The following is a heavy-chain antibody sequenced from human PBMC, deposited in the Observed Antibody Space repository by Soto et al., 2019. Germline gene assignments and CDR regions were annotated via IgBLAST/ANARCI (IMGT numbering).Heavy chain of an antibody. CDR3: ARDSTGYYDFWSGPRASYGMDV. CDR1: GGTXTSYA. Sequence: GXSXKVSFKASGGTXTSYAISLVRQAPGQGLEWIGGIIPIFGTANYAQKFQGRVTITADESTSTAYIELSSLRSEDTAVYYCARDSTGYYDFWSGPRASYGMDVWGQGTTGTVSS. D-gene: IGHD3-3*01. CDR2: IIPIFGTA. V-gene: IGHV1-69*13. J-gene: IGHJ6*02.